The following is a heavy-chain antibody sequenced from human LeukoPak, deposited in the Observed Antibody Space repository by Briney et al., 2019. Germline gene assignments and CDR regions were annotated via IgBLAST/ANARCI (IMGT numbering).Heavy chain of an antibody. CDR1: GFTFSSYA. Sequence: GASVKVSCAASGFTFSSYAMSWVRQAPGKGLEWVSAISGSGGSTYYADSVKGRFTISRDNSKNTLYLQMNSLRAEDTAVYYCAKDRDGDYYYYGMDVWGQGTTVTVSS. J-gene: IGHJ6*02. CDR3: AKDRDGDYYYYGMDV. CDR2: ISGSGGST. V-gene: IGHV3-23*01. D-gene: IGHD4-17*01.